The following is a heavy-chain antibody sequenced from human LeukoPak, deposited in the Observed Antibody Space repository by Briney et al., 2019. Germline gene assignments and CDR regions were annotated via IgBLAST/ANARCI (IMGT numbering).Heavy chain of an antibody. V-gene: IGHV1-8*01. CDR1: GYTFTSYD. CDR2: MNPNSGNT. Sequence: ASVKVSCKASGYTFTSYDINWVRQATGQGLEWMGWMNPNSGNTGYAQKFQGRVTMTRNTSISTAYMELSSLRSEDTAVYYCARDKGGAHGYNWFDPWGQGTLVTVSS. D-gene: IGHD1-26*01. J-gene: IGHJ5*02. CDR3: ARDKGGAHGYNWFDP.